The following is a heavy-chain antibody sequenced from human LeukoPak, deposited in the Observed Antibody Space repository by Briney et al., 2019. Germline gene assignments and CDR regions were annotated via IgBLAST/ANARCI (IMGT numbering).Heavy chain of an antibody. CDR3: AKDTLDSSGYCFDY. CDR1: GFIFSNYA. J-gene: IGHJ4*02. V-gene: IGHV3-33*06. D-gene: IGHD3-22*01. CDR2: IWYDGTNK. Sequence: PGGSLRLSCAASGFIFSNYAMHWVRQAPGKGLEWVAVIWYDGTNKYYADSVKGRFTISRDNSMNTLYLQMNSLRAEDTAVYYCAKDTLDSSGYCFDYWGQGTLVTVSS.